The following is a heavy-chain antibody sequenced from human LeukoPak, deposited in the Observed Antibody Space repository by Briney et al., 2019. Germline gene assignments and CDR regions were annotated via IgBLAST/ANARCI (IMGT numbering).Heavy chain of an antibody. V-gene: IGHV3-74*01. D-gene: IGHD5-12*01. CDR3: AKESLVATIPYFDY. Sequence: GGSLRLSCAASGFTFSDYWMHWVRQTPGKGLVWVSRISSDGSNRNYADSVKGRFTISRDNARNSLYLQMNSLRAEDTAVYYCAKESLVATIPYFDYWGQGTLVTVSS. CDR2: ISSDGSNR. J-gene: IGHJ4*02. CDR1: GFTFSDYW.